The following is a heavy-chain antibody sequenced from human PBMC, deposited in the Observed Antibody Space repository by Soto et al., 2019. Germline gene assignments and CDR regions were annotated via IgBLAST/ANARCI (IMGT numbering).Heavy chain of an antibody. V-gene: IGHV1-18*01. D-gene: IGHD5-18*01. CDR3: ARLSESSYEDYFNY. J-gene: IGHJ4*02. Sequence: QVQLVQSGAEVMKPGASVKVSCKASGYTFSIYAIIWVRQAPCQGLEWMGWISAYNGNTNYAQKLQGRVTTNRDTSTSTDFTELRSLTADDTGVYYCARLSESSYEDYFNYWGQVTLFTVSS. CDR1: GYTFSIYA. CDR2: ISAYNGNT.